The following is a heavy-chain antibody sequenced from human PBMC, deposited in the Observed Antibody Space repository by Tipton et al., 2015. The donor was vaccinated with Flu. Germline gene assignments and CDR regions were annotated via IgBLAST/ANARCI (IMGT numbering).Heavy chain of an antibody. CDR3: ARLSYYDVDLKNFYFDY. D-gene: IGHD3-10*02. CDR1: GGSISNYY. CDR2: VYYSGNT. J-gene: IGHJ4*02. Sequence: TLSLTCTVSGGSISNYYWSWIRQPPGKGLEWIGSVYYSGNTYYNPSLKSRVAMSVDTSKNQLSLKLSSVTAADTAVYYCARLSYYDVDLKNFYFDYWGQGALVTVSS. V-gene: IGHV4-59*04.